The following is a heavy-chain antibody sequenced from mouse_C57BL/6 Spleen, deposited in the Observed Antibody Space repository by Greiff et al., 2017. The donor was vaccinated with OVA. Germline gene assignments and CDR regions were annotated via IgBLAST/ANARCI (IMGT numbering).Heavy chain of an antibody. J-gene: IGHJ4*01. CDR1: GYPFTDYY. D-gene: IGHD1-1*01. Sequence: QVQLQQSGPELVKPGASVTISCKASGYPFTDYYINWVKQRPGQGLEWIGWLFPGSGSTYSIENFKGKATLTVDKSSSTAYMLLSSLTSEDSAVYFCARSRNRMGSSPYYAMDYWGQGTSVTVSS. V-gene: IGHV1-75*01. CDR2: LFPGSGST. CDR3: ARSRNRMGSSPYYAMDY.